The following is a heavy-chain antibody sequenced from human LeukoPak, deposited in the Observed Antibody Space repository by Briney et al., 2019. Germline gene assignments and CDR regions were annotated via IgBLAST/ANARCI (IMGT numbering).Heavy chain of an antibody. D-gene: IGHD3-10*01. V-gene: IGHV1-18*01. CDR3: ARDEVGGPIDY. CDR2: ISAYNGNT. Sequence: ASVKVSCKASGGTFSSYAISWVRQAPGQGLEWMGWISAYNGNTNYAQKLQGRVTMTTDTSTSTAYMELRSLRSDDTAVYYCARDEVGGPIDYWGQGTLVTVSS. CDR1: GGTFSSYA. J-gene: IGHJ4*02.